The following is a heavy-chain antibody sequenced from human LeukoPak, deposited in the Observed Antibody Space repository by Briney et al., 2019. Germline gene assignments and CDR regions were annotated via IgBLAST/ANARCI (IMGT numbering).Heavy chain of an antibody. J-gene: IGHJ6*02. CDR2: ISAYNGNT. D-gene: IGHD1-26*01. V-gene: IGHV1-18*01. Sequence: EASVKVSCKASGYTLTSYGISWVRQAPGQGLEWMGWISAYNGNTNYAQKLQGRVTMTTDTSTSTAYMELRSLRSDDTAVYYCAREPGGSSYYYYYGMDVWGQGTTVTVSS. CDR1: GYTLTSYG. CDR3: AREPGGSSYYYYYGMDV.